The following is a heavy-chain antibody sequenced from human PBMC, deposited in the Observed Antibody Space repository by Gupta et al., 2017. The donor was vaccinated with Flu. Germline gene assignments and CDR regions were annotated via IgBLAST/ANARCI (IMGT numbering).Heavy chain of an antibody. CDR3: ARDREVAGAFRKNWYFDL. D-gene: IGHD6-19*01. V-gene: IGHV3-13*01. CDR2: VGTRSDT. J-gene: IGHJ2*01. Sequence: DIHWVRQVPGKGLEWVSSVGTRSDTFYPDSVKGRFTISRENARNSIYLHMNNLTDGDTALYFCARDREVAGAFRKNWYFDLWGRGTLVTVSS. CDR1: D.